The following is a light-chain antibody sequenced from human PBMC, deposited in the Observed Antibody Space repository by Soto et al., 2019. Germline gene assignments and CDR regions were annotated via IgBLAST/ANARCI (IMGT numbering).Light chain of an antibody. V-gene: IGKV3-15*01. CDR2: GAS. J-gene: IGKJ4*01. Sequence: ETVMPQSPATLSVSPGERATLSCRASQSVTSNLAWYQQRPGQAPRLLIYGASIRATGIPARFSGSGSGTEFTLTISSLQSEDFAVYYWQQYNNWPLTFGGGTKVEIK. CDR3: QQYNNWPLT. CDR1: QSVTSN.